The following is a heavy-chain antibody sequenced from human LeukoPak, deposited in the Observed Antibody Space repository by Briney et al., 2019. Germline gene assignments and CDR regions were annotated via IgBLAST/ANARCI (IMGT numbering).Heavy chain of an antibody. V-gene: IGHV3-33*01. CDR3: ARESAAGTCDY. J-gene: IGHJ4*02. CDR1: GFTHSSYD. D-gene: IGHD6-13*01. Sequence: ALRLSCAASGFTHSSYDMHGVRQARGKGLAGVAVLWYDRNNRYYADCVKGRSAISRDNSKNTLYLQMNSLRAEDTAVYYCARESAAGTCDYWGQGTLVTVSS. CDR2: LWYDRNNR.